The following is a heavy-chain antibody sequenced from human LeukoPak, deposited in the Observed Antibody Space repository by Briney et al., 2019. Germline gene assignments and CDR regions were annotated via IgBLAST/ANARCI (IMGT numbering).Heavy chain of an antibody. V-gene: IGHV4-59*12. CDR3: AKSNGYGLVDI. Sequence: SETLSLTCTVSGGSISSYYWSWIRQPPGKGLEWIGNIFYSGSTYYSPSLKSRGTISLDTSRNQFSLKLNSVTAADTAVYYRAKSNGYGLVDIWGQGTMVTVSS. CDR1: GGSISSYY. J-gene: IGHJ3*02. D-gene: IGHD3-10*01. CDR2: IFYSGST.